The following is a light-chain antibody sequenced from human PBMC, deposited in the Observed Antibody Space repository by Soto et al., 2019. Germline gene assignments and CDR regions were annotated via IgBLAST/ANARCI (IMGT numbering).Light chain of an antibody. V-gene: IGKV3-11*01. CDR1: QSVSRY. Sequence: EIVLTQSPATLSLSPGERATLSCRASQSVSRYLVWFQQKPGQAPRLLIYDASNRATGIPARFSGSGSGTDFTLTISSLEPEDFAIYYCQQRSNCPLTFGQGTRLEIK. CDR3: QQRSNCPLT. J-gene: IGKJ5*01. CDR2: DAS.